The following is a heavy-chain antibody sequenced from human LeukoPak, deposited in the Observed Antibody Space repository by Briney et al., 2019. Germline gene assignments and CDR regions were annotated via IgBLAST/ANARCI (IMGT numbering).Heavy chain of an antibody. CDR2: INPNSGGT. J-gene: IGHJ5*02. Sequence: ASVKVSCTASGYTFTGYYMHWVRQAPGQGLEWMGWINPNSGGTNYAQKFQGRVTMTRDTSINTAYMELSRLRSDDTAVYYCARGRGGYCSSTSCRGGWFDPWGQGTLVTVSS. D-gene: IGHD2-2*01. CDR3: ARGRGGYCSSTSCRGGWFDP. V-gene: IGHV1-2*02. CDR1: GYTFTGYY.